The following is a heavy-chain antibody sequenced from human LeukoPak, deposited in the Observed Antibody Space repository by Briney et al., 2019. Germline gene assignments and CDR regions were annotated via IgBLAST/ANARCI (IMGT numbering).Heavy chain of an antibody. J-gene: IGHJ4*02. CDR2: IYLYGTT. V-gene: IGHV4-4*02. CDR1: IGSISSSKW. CDR3: ARRPRNSGNDDGPSGLDY. D-gene: IGHD1-26*01. Sequence: SETLSLTCSVSIGSISSSKWWSWVRQSPVKGLEWIGEIYLYGTTNYNPSFTSRVTMSVDRSRNQFSLKLSSVTAADTAVYYCARRPRNSGNDDGPSGLDYWGQGTLVTVSS.